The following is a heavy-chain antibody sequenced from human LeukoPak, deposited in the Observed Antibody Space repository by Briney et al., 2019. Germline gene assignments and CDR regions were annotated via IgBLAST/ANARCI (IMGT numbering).Heavy chain of an antibody. CDR1: GFTLSSYA. Sequence: GGSLRLSCAASGFTLSSYAMSWVRQAPGKGLEWVSAISGSGGSTYYADSVKGRFTISRDNSKNTLYLQMNSLRAEDTAVYYRARAGYYDSSGYYPLDYWGQGTLVTVSS. V-gene: IGHV3-23*01. CDR2: ISGSGGST. J-gene: IGHJ4*02. D-gene: IGHD3-22*01. CDR3: ARAGYYDSSGYYPLDY.